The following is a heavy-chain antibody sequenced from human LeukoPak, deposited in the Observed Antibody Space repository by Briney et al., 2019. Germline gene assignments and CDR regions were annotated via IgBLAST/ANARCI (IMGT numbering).Heavy chain of an antibody. J-gene: IGHJ4*02. CDR3: AREGQWQDFDY. Sequence: PGGPLRLSCAASGFTFSTYSMNWVRQTPGKGLEWVSSISPNSVDKYHADSVKGRFTISRDNAKNSLYLQMNSLRAEDTALYYCAREGQWQDFDYWGQGTLVTVSS. CDR2: ISPNSVDK. V-gene: IGHV3-21*01. CDR1: GFTFSTYS. D-gene: IGHD6-19*01.